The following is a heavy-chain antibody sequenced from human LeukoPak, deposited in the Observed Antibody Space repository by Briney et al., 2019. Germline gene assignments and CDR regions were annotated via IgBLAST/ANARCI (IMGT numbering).Heavy chain of an antibody. CDR2: ISGSGGST. J-gene: IGHJ4*02. D-gene: IGHD4-17*01. Sequence: GGSLRLSCAASGFTFSSYAMSWVRQAPGKGRGWVSAISGSGGSTYYADSVKGRFTMSRDNSKNTLYLQTNSLRSEDTAVYYWAKDSVFGDPRLLDSWGQGTLVTVSS. V-gene: IGHV3-23*01. CDR3: AKDSVFGDPRLLDS. CDR1: GFTFSSYA.